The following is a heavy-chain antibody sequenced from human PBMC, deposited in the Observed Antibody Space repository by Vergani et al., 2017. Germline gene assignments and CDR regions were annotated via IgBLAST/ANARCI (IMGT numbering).Heavy chain of an antibody. J-gene: IGHJ5*02. Sequence: QVQLQESGPGLVKPSETLSLTCTVSGSSINSYYWSWIRQPPGKGLEWIGYIYYSGSTNYNPSLKSRVTISVDTSKNQFSLKLSSVTAADTAVYYCAGCLCFGELCNWFDLWGQGTLVTVSS. CDR2: IYYSGST. CDR3: AGCLCFGELCNWFDL. V-gene: IGHV4-59*01. D-gene: IGHD3-16*01. CDR1: GSSINSYY.